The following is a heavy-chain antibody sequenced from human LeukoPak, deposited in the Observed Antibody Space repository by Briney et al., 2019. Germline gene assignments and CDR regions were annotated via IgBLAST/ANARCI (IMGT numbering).Heavy chain of an antibody. CDR1: GGSISRYY. V-gene: IGHV4-59*01. CDR2: IYYSGST. Sequence: SETLSLTCTISGGSISRYYWTWIRQPPGKGLEWIGYIYYSGSTNYNPSLKSRVTISVDTSKNQFSLKLSSVTAADTAVYYCARVETDWFDPWGQGTLVTVSS. CDR3: ARVETDWFDP. J-gene: IGHJ5*02.